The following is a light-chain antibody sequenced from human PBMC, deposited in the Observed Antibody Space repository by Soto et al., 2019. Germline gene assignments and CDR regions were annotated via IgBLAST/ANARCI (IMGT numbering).Light chain of an antibody. CDR2: GAS. V-gene: IGKV1-9*01. CDR1: QAMNTY. Sequence: IQLPQSPSFLSASVGDRVTISCRASQAMNTYIAWYQQRPGAAPKLLVYGASTLYTGVPSRFSGSESGAVFTLTISSLQPEDFATYYCQQLHSYPITFGQGTRLEI. J-gene: IGKJ5*01. CDR3: QQLHSYPIT.